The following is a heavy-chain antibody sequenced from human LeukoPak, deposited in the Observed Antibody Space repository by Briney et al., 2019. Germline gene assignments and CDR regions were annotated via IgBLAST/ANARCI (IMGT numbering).Heavy chain of an antibody. D-gene: IGHD3-16*01. V-gene: IGHV4-30-2*01. J-gene: IGHJ3*02. CDR2: IYHSGST. CDR3: ARVQARFGDAFDI. CDR1: GGSISSGGYS. Sequence: SETLSLTCAVSGGSISSGGYSWSWIRQPSGKGLEWIGYIYHSGSTYYNPSLKSRVTISVDRSKNQFSLKLSSVTAADTAVYYCARVQARFGDAFDIWGQGTMVTVSS.